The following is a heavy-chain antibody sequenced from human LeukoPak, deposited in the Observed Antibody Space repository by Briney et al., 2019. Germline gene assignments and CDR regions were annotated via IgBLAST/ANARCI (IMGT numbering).Heavy chain of an antibody. J-gene: IGHJ4*02. CDR2: IYYSGST. V-gene: IGHV4-39*07. D-gene: IGHD2-2*01. CDR3: ARAGDCSSTSCYAVGDY. Sequence: SETLSLTCTVSGGSISSSSYYWGWIRQPPGKGLEWIGSIYYSGSTYYNPSLKSRVTISVDTSKNQFSLKLSSVTAADTAVYYCARAGDCSSTSCYAVGDYWGQGTLVTVSS. CDR1: GGSISSSSYY.